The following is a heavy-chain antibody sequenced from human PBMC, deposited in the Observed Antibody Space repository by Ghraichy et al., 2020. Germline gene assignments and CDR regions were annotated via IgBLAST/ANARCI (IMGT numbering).Heavy chain of an antibody. CDR2: ISYDGSNK. CDR1: GFTFSSYA. J-gene: IGHJ6*02. V-gene: IGHV3-30*04. CDR3: ARDRPRRYYDYVWGSYREPYYYYGMDV. Sequence: LSLTCAASGFTFSSYAMHWVRQAPGKGLEWVAVISYDGSNKYYADSVKGRFTISRDNSKNTLYLQMNSLRAKDTAVYYCARDRPRRYYDYVWGSYREPYYYYGMDVWGQGTTVTVSS. D-gene: IGHD3-16*02.